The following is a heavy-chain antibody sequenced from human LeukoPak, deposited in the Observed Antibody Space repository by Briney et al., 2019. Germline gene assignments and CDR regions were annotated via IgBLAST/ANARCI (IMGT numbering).Heavy chain of an antibody. V-gene: IGHV3-7*01. CDR2: IKQDGSEK. Sequence: PGGSLRLSCAASGFTFSSYWMSWVRQAPGKGLEWVANIKQDGSEKYYVDSVKGRFTISRDNAKNSLYLQMNSLRAEDTAVYYCARAGLYSTSGLEYWGQGTLVTVSS. J-gene: IGHJ4*02. CDR1: GFTFSSYW. D-gene: IGHD2-2*01. CDR3: ARAGLYSTSGLEY.